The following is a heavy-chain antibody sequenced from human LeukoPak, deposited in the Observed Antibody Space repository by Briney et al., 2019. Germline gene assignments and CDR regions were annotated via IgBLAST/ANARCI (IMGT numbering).Heavy chain of an antibody. CDR2: IKEDESEK. D-gene: IGHD6-19*01. V-gene: IGHV3-7*01. CDR1: GFTFSSYW. CDR3: ARDSGWFRFDY. Sequence: PGGSLRLSCAASGFTFSSYWMSWVRQAPGKGLEWVANIKEDESEKYYVDAVKGRSTISRDNAKNSVFLQMNSLRVEDTAVYYCARDSGWFRFDYWGQGTLVTVSS. J-gene: IGHJ4*02.